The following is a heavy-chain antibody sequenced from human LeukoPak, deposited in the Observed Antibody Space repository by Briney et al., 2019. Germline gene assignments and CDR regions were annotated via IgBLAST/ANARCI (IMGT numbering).Heavy chain of an antibody. CDR2: IITNYGTT. D-gene: IGHD3-3*01. CDR3: TRPRTYYDFWRGYPPFDY. J-gene: IGHJ4*02. V-gene: IGHV1-69*13. Sequence: ASVTVSCKASGGTFSNYAISWVRQAPGQGLEWMGGIITNYGTTNYAQKYQGRVTITADESTTTVYMELSSLGSEDTAVYYCTRPRTYYDFWRGYPPFDYWGQGTLVTVSS. CDR1: GGTFSNYA.